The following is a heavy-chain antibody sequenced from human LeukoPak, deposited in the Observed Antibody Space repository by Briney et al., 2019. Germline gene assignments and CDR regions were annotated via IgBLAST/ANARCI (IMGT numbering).Heavy chain of an antibody. Sequence: GGSLRLSCAASGFTFSSYAMSWVRQAPGKGLEWVSAISGSGGSTYYADSVKGRFTISRDNSKNTLYLQMNSLRAEDTAVYYCAKVYSNRYYYYYYMDVCGKGSTVTV. V-gene: IGHV3-23*01. J-gene: IGHJ6*03. D-gene: IGHD4-11*01. CDR3: AKVYSNRYYYYYYMDV. CDR2: ISGSGGST. CDR1: GFTFSSYA.